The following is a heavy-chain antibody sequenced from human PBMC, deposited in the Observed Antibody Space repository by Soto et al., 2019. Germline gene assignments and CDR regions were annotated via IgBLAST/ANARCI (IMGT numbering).Heavy chain of an antibody. Sequence: GGSLRLSCVASGFTFSNAWMNWVRQAPGKGLEWVGRIKRKIDGETTDYAAPVKGRFTISRDDSKTTLYLQMNGLKTEDTAVYYCTTYTYGARGQGTLVTVSS. J-gene: IGHJ4*02. D-gene: IGHD5-18*01. V-gene: IGHV3-15*01. CDR1: GFTFSNAW. CDR3: TTYTYGA. CDR2: IKRKIDGETT.